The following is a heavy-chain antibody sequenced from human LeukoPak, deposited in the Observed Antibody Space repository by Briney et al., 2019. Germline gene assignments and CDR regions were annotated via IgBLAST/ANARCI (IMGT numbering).Heavy chain of an antibody. CDR3: ARVLRGYSGYDPLGAFDI. CDR2: IIPIFGTA. V-gene: IGHV1-69*06. J-gene: IGHJ3*02. D-gene: IGHD5-12*01. CDR1: GGTFSSYA. Sequence: GASVKVSCKASGGTFSSYAISWVRQAPGQGLEWMGGIIPIFGTANYAQKFQGRVTITADKSTSTAYMELSSLRSEDTAVYYCARVLRGYSGYDPLGAFDIWGQGTMVTVSS.